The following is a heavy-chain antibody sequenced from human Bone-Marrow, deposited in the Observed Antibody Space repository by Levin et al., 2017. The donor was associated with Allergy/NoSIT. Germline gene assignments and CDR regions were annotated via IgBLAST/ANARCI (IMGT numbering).Heavy chain of an antibody. V-gene: IGHV1-24*01. CDR1: GYSLTELS. Sequence: AASVKVSCKVSGYSLTELSMHWVRQAPGKGLEWMGGFDPEDGETMYADKFQDRVNMIEDTSTDTVYMELSSLRSDDTAVYYCATGTTVVALDAFDIWGQGTMVTVSS. J-gene: IGHJ3*02. CDR2: FDPEDGET. CDR3: ATGTTVVALDAFDI. D-gene: IGHD4-23*01.